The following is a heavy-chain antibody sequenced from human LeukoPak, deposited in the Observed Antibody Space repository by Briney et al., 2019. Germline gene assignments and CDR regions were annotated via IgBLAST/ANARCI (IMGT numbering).Heavy chain of an antibody. J-gene: IGHJ4*02. D-gene: IGHD5-18*01. V-gene: IGHV3-30*02. CDR3: AKDPNRGGLSNYGYEWSY. CDR1: GFTFSSYG. CDR2: IRHDGSNK. Sequence: PGGSLRLSCAASGFTFSSYGMHWVRKAPGKGLEWVAFIRHDGSNKYYADSVKGRFTISRDNSKNTLYLQMNSLRAGDTAVYYCAKDPNRGGLSNYGYEWSYWGQGTLVTVSS.